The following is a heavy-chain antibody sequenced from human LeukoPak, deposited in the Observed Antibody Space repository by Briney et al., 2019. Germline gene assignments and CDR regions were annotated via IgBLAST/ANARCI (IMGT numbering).Heavy chain of an antibody. CDR2: ISSSVSTI. Sequence: AGGSLRLSCAASGFTFSDYYMSWIRQAPGKGLDWVSYISSSVSTIYYADSVKGRFTISRDNAKNSLYLQMNSLRAEDTAVYYCARAPLTGYYDDAFDIWGQGTMVTVSS. J-gene: IGHJ3*02. D-gene: IGHD3-9*01. CDR1: GFTFSDYY. V-gene: IGHV3-11*01. CDR3: ARAPLTGYYDDAFDI.